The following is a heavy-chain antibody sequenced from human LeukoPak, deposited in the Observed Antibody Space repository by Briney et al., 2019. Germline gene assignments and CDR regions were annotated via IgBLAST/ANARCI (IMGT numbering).Heavy chain of an antibody. CDR1: GGSFSGYY. J-gene: IGHJ4*02. CDR2: INHSGST. Sequence: SETLSLTCAVYGGSFSGYYWSWIRQPPGKGLEWIGEINHSGSTNYNPSLKSRVTISIKTTKNQFSLKLSSVTAADTAVYYCARRNGQDIVATFRRRYYFDYWGQGTLVTVSS. D-gene: IGHD5-12*01. CDR3: ARRNGQDIVATFRRRYYFDY. V-gene: IGHV4-34*01.